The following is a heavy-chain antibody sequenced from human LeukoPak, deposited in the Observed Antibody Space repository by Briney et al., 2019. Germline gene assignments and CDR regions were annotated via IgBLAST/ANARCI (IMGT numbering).Heavy chain of an antibody. Sequence: GGSLRLSCAASGFAFSSSAMSWVRQAPGKGLEWVSTISNNGGYTYYADSVQGRFTISRDNSKSTLCLQMNSLRAEDTAVYYCAKQLGYCSDGSCYFPYWGQGTLVTVSS. D-gene: IGHD2-15*01. CDR1: GFAFSSSA. CDR2: ISNNGGYT. CDR3: AKQLGYCSDGSCYFPY. J-gene: IGHJ4*02. V-gene: IGHV3-23*01.